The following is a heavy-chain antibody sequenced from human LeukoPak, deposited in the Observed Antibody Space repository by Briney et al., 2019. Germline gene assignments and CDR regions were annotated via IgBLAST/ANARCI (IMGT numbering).Heavy chain of an antibody. CDR2: INHSGST. CDR1: GGSFSGYY. Sequence: SETLSLTCAVYGGSFSGYYWSWIRQPPGKGLEWIGEINHSGSTNYNPSLKSRVTISVDTSKNQFSLKLSSVTAADTAVYYCARVPLGGSCSLCYYYMDVWGKGTTVTVSS. CDR3: ARVPLGGSCSLCYYYMDV. V-gene: IGHV4-34*01. J-gene: IGHJ6*03. D-gene: IGHD2-15*01.